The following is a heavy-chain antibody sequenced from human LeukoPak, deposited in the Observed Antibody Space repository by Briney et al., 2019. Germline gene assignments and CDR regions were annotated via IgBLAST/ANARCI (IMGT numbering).Heavy chain of an antibody. Sequence: SETLSLTCTVSGGSISSYYWGWIRQPPGKGLEWIGYIYYSGSTSYNPSLKSRVTISVDTSKNQVSLKLSSVTAADTAVYYCARNLWFGELFGAFDIWGQGTMVTVSS. CDR2: IYYSGST. CDR3: ARNLWFGELFGAFDI. D-gene: IGHD3-10*01. V-gene: IGHV4-59*08. CDR1: GGSISSYY. J-gene: IGHJ3*02.